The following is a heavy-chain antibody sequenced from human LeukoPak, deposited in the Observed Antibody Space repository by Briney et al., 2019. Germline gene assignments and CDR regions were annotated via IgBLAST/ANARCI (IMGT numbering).Heavy chain of an antibody. CDR3: ARDLKGEVNMVDYFDY. Sequence: PGGSLRLSCAASGFTFSSYWMHWVRQAPGKGLVWVSRINSDGSSTTYTDSVKGRFTVSRDNAKSTLYLQMNSLRAEDTAVYYCARDLKGEVNMVDYFDYWGQGTLVTVSS. J-gene: IGHJ4*02. D-gene: IGHD3-10*01. CDR1: GFTFSSYW. V-gene: IGHV3-74*01. CDR2: INSDGSST.